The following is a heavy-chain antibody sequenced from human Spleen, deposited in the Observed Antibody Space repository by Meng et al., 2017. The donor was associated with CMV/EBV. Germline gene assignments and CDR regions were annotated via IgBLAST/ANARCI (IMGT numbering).Heavy chain of an antibody. Sequence: ASVKVSCKASGYTFTSYGISWVRQAPGQGLEWMGWISAYNGNTNYAQKLQGRVTMTTDTSTSTAYMELRSLRSDDTAVYYRASGGSGYAPQIIDYWGQGTLVTVSS. J-gene: IGHJ4*02. CDR3: ASGGSGYAPQIIDY. CDR2: ISAYNGNT. CDR1: GYTFTSYG. V-gene: IGHV1-18*01. D-gene: IGHD3-3*01.